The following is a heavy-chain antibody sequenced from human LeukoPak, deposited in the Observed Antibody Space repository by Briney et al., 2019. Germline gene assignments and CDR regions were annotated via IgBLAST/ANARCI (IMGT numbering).Heavy chain of an antibody. Sequence: GASVKVSCKASGYTFINYNIHWVRQAPGQGLGWMGIIIPSGGSTIYAQKFRGRVTMTRDTSTSTVYMELSSLRPEDTAVYYCARDIRSGWYYFDYWGQGTLVTVSS. V-gene: IGHV1-46*01. J-gene: IGHJ4*02. CDR3: ARDIRSGWYYFDY. CDR2: IIPSGGST. D-gene: IGHD6-19*01. CDR1: GYTFINYN.